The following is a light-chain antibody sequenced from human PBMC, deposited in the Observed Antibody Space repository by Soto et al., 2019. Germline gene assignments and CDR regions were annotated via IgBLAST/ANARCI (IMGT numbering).Light chain of an antibody. J-gene: IGLJ2*01. CDR3: CSYAGSSTLVI. V-gene: IGLV2-23*01. CDR2: EGS. Sequence: QSALTQPASVSGSPGQSITISCTGTSSHVGSYNLVPWYQQHPGKAPKLMIYEGSKRPSGVSNRFSGSKSGNTASLTISGLQAEDEADYYCCSYAGSSTLVIFGGGTKLTVL. CDR1: SSHVGSYNL.